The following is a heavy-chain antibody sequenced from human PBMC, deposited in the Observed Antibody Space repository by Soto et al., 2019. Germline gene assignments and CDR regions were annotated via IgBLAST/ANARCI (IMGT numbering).Heavy chain of an antibody. Sequence: ETLSLTCTVSGGSVTNSSYYWGWIRQSPGKGLEWIGSVYYRGRSYSKSSVKSRVTISVDTSKNRFSLSLNSVTASDTAVYFCVSQRTTVPTQAYFDYWGPGALVTVSS. J-gene: IGHJ4*02. CDR2: VYYRGRS. D-gene: IGHD4-17*01. V-gene: IGHV4-39*01. CDR3: VSQRTTVPTQAYFDY. CDR1: GGSVTNSSYY.